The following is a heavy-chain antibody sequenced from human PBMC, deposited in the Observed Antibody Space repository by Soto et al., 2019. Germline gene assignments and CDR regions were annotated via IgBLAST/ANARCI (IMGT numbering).Heavy chain of an antibody. CDR2: IYHSGST. CDR3: ARENNVLPGGYFDY. V-gene: IGHV4-30-2*01. CDR1: GGSISSGGYS. J-gene: IGHJ4*02. Sequence: PSETLSLTCAVSGGSISSGGYSWSWIRQPLGKGLEWIGYIYHSGSTYYNPSLKSRVTISVDRSKNQFSLKLSSVTAADTAVYYCARENNVLPGGYFDYWGQGTLVTVSS. D-gene: IGHD3-10*01.